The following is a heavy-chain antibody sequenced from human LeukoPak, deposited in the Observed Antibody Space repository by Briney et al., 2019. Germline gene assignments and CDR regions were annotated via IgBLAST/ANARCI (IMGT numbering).Heavy chain of an antibody. CDR2: ISGSGGST. Sequence: PGGSLRLSCAASGFTFSSYAMSWVRQAPGKGLEWVSAISGSGGSTYYADSVKGRFTISRDNSKNTLYLQMNSLRAEDTAVYYCARTAGEYDSSGYYYETHKTRGAFDIWGQGTMVTVYS. CDR3: ARTAGEYDSSGYYYETHKTRGAFDI. J-gene: IGHJ3*02. V-gene: IGHV3-23*01. D-gene: IGHD3-22*01. CDR1: GFTFSSYA.